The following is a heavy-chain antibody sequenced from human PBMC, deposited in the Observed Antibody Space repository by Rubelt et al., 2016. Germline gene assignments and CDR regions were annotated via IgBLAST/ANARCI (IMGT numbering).Heavy chain of an antibody. CDR2: INHSGKT. CDR1: GGSFSGYY. J-gene: IGHJ4*02. D-gene: IGHD1-26*01. V-gene: IGHV4-34*01. CDR3: ARWWEVLQAFDY. Sequence: QVQLQQWGAGLLKPSETLSLTCAVYGGSFSGYYWSWIRQPPGKGLEWIGEINHSGKTNYNPSLKSRVTVSVDTSKNQFSLKPGLVTAAETAVYYCARWWEVLQAFDYWGQGTLVTVSS.